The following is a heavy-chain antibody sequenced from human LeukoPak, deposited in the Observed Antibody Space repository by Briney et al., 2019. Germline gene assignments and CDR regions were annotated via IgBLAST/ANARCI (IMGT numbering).Heavy chain of an antibody. CDR2: INHSGST. J-gene: IGHJ4*02. CDR1: GGSFSGYY. D-gene: IGHD6-13*01. Sequence: PSETLSLTCAVYGGSFSGYYWSWIRQPPGKGLEWIGEINHSGSTNYNPSLKSRVTISVDTSKNQFSLKLSSVTAADTAVYYCASPSWYGGDYWGQGTLVTVSS. V-gene: IGHV4-34*01. CDR3: ASPSWYGGDY.